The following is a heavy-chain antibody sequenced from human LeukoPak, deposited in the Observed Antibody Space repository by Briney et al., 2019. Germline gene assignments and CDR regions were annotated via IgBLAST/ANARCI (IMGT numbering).Heavy chain of an antibody. CDR3: ARGGYGAHMG. Sequence: GGSLRLSCAASGFTFSSYAMIWVRQAPGKGLEWVSGISGSGGDTHYAESVKGRFTISRDNAKNTLYLQMNSLRAEDTAVYYCARGGYGAHMGWGQGTLVTVSS. V-gene: IGHV3-23*01. CDR2: ISGSGGDT. J-gene: IGHJ4*02. CDR1: GFTFSSYA. D-gene: IGHD4-17*01.